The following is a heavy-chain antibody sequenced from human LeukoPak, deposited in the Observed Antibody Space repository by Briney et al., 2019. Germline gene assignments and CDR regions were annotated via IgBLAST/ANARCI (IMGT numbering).Heavy chain of an antibody. CDR3: AKAGSSGYYYFDY. CDR2: ISGSGGST. J-gene: IGHJ4*02. V-gene: IGHV3-23*01. D-gene: IGHD6-19*01. Sequence: GGSLRLSCAASGFTFSSYVMSWVRQAPGKGLEWASGISGSGGSTYYADSVKGRFTISRDNSKNTLYLQMNSLRAEDTAVYYCAKAGSSGYYYFDYWGQGTLVTVSS. CDR1: GFTFSSYV.